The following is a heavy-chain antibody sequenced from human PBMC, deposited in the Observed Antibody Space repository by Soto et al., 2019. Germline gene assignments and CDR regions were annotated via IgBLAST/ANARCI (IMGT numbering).Heavy chain of an antibody. CDR3: ASGVTTFDY. V-gene: IGHV3-48*01. J-gene: IGHJ4*02. CDR1: GFTFSSYS. Sequence: VQLVESGGGLVQPGGSLRLSCAASGFTFSSYSMNWVRQAPGKGLEWVSYISSSSSTIYYADSVKGRFTISRDNAKNSLYLQMNSLRAEDTAVYYCASGVTTFDYWGQGTLVTVSS. D-gene: IGHD4-4*01. CDR2: ISSSSSTI.